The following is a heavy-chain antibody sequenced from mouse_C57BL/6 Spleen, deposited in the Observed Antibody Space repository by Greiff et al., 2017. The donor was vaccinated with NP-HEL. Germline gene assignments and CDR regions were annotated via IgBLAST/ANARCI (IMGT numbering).Heavy chain of an antibody. D-gene: IGHD1-1*01. CDR3: ARPLLRGYAMDY. J-gene: IGHJ4*01. CDR1: GYAFSSSW. Sequence: QVQLKQSGPELVKPGASVKISCKASGYAFSSSWMNWVKQRPGKGLEWIGRIYPGDGDTNYNGKFKGKATLTADKSSSTAYMQLSSLTSEDSAVYFCARPLLRGYAMDYWGQGTSVTVSS. V-gene: IGHV1-82*01. CDR2: IYPGDGDT.